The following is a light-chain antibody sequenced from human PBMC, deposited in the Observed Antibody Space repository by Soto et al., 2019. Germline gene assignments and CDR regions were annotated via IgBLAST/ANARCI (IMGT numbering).Light chain of an antibody. J-gene: IGLJ3*02. CDR3: CSYAGSSTLV. V-gene: IGLV2-23*01. CDR2: EGS. CDR1: SSDVGSYKF. Sequence: QSVLTQPASVSGSPGQSITISCTGTSSDVGSYKFVSWYQQHPGKAPKLMIYEGSKRPSGVSSRFSGSKSGNTASLTISGLQAEDEGDYHCCSYAGSSTLVFGGVTKLTVL.